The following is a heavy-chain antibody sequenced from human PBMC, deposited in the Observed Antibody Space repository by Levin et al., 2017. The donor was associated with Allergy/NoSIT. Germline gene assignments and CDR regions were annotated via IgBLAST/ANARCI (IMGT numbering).Heavy chain of an antibody. D-gene: IGHD3-10*01. Sequence: GGSLRLSCAASGFTFSSYSMNWVRQAPGKGLEWVSSISSSSSYIYYADSVKGRFTISRDNAKNSLYLQMNSLRAEDTAVYYCARDYGFSKVTMVRGVNDYWGQGTLVTVSS. CDR2: ISSSSSYI. CDR1: GFTFSSYS. V-gene: IGHV3-21*01. J-gene: IGHJ4*02. CDR3: ARDYGFSKVTMVRGVNDY.